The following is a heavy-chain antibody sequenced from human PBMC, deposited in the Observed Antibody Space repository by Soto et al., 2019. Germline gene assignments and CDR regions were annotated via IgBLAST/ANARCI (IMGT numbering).Heavy chain of an antibody. CDR3: ARGEYSSSLGFYY. Sequence: QVQLQQWGAGLLKPSETLSLTCAVYGGSFSGYYWSWIRQPPGKGLEWIGEINHSGSTNYNPSLKSRVTIAVDTSKNQFSLKLSSVTAADTAVYYCARGEYSSSLGFYYWGQGTLVTVYS. J-gene: IGHJ4*02. CDR1: GGSFSGYY. V-gene: IGHV4-34*01. CDR2: INHSGST. D-gene: IGHD6-6*01.